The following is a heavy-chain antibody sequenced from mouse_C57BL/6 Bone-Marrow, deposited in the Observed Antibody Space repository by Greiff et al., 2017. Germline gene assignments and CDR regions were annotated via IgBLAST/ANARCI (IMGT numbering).Heavy chain of an antibody. D-gene: IGHD1-1*01. V-gene: IGHV1-18*01. Sequence: VQLQQSGPELVKPGASVKIPCKASGYTFTDYNMDWVKQSHGKSLEWIGDINPNNGGTIYNQKFKGKATLTVDKSSSTAYMELRSLTSEDTAVYYCARKVTTVVEGAMDYWGQGTSVTVSS. CDR2: INPNNGGT. J-gene: IGHJ4*01. CDR3: ARKVTTVVEGAMDY. CDR1: GYTFTDYN.